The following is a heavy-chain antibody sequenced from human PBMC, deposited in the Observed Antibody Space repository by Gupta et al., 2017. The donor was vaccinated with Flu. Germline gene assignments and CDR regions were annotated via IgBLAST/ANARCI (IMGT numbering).Heavy chain of an antibody. V-gene: IGHV3-15*01. Sequence: GKGLEWVGRIKSKTDGGTTDYAAPVKGRFTISRDDSKNTLYLQMNSLKTEDTAVYYCTTSYGISVSDDGMDVWGQGTTVTVSS. D-gene: IGHD3-10*01. CDR2: IKSKTDGGTT. J-gene: IGHJ6*02. CDR3: TTSYGISVSDDGMDV.